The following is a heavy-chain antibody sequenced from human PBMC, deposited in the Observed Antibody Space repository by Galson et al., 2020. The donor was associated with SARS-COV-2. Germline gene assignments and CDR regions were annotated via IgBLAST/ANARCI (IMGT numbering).Heavy chain of an antibody. CDR1: GFTFSSYA. CDR3: ARDSGSYMDV. D-gene: IGHD3-10*01. J-gene: IGHJ6*02. Sequence: LSLTCAASGFTFSSYAMHWVRQAPGKGLEWVAVISYDGSNKYYADSVKGRFTISRDNSKNTLYLQMNSLRAEDTAVYYCARDSGSYMDVWGQGTTVTVSS. V-gene: IGHV3-30-3*01. CDR2: ISYDGSNK.